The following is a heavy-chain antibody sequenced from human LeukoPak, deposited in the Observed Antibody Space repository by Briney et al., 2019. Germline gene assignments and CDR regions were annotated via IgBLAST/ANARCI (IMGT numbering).Heavy chain of an antibody. J-gene: IGHJ6*03. CDR1: GGSISSYY. CDR3: AREREFDDFVYYYYYYMDV. V-gene: IGHV4-4*07. CDR2: IYTSGST. Sequence: SETLSLTCTVSGGSISSYYWSWIRQPAGKGLEWIGRIYTSGSTNYNPSLKSRVTMSVDTSKNQFSLKLSSVTAADTAVYYCAREREFDDFVYYYYYYMDVGGKGTTVTVSS. D-gene: IGHD3-3*01.